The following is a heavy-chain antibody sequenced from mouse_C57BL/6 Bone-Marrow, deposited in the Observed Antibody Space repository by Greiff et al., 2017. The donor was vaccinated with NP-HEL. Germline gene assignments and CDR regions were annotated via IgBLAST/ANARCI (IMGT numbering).Heavy chain of an antibody. CDR3: GREDVVGYLYWYIDV. V-gene: IGHV3-6*01. CDR1: GYSITSGYY. J-gene: IGHJ1*03. Sequence: VQLQDSGPGLVKPSQSLSLTCSVTGYSITSGYYWNWIRQFPGNKLEWMGYISYDGSNNYNPSLKNRISITRDTSKTQFFLKLNSVTTEDTSTCYCGREDVVGYLYWYIDVWGTGTTVTVSS. D-gene: IGHD2-10*02. CDR2: ISYDGSN.